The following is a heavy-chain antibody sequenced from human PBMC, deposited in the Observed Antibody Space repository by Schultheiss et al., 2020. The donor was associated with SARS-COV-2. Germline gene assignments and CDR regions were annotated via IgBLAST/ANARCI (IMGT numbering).Heavy chain of an antibody. CDR3: ARFPRSGYDLDY. CDR1: GFTVSNNY. J-gene: IGHJ4*02. D-gene: IGHD5-12*01. Sequence: GESLKISCAASGFTVSNNYMSWVRQAPGKGLEWVSGISWNSGSRGYGDSVKGRFTISRDNAKNSLYLQMNSLRAEDTAVYYCARFPRSGYDLDYWGQGTLVTVSS. CDR2: ISWNSGSR. V-gene: IGHV3-69-1*02.